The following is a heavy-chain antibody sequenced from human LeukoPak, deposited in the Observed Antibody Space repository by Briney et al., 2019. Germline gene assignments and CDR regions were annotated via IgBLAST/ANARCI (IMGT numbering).Heavy chain of an antibody. CDR3: ARDLDCSGGSCYSEGAVDY. Sequence: ASVKVSCKASGYTFTSYGISWVRQAPGQGLEWMGWISAYNGNTNYAQKLQGRVTMTTDTSTSTAYMEPRSLRSDDTAVYYCARDLDCSGGSCYSEGAVDYWGQGTLVTVSS. V-gene: IGHV1-18*01. J-gene: IGHJ4*02. CDR2: ISAYNGNT. D-gene: IGHD2-15*01. CDR1: GYTFTSYG.